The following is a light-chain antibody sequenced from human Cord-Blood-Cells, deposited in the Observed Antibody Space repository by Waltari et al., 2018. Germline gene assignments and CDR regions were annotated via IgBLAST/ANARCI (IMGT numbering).Light chain of an antibody. CDR2: AAS. CDR1: QSISSY. Sequence: DIQMTQSPSSLSASVGERVTITCRASQSISSYLNWYQQKPGKVPKLLIYAASSLQSGFPSSFSGSGSGTDFTLTISSLQPEDFATYYCQQSYSTPLTFGGGTKVEIK. CDR3: QQSYSTPLT. V-gene: IGKV1-39*01. J-gene: IGKJ4*01.